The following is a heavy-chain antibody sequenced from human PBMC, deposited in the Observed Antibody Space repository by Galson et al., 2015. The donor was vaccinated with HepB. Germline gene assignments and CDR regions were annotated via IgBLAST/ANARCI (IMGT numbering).Heavy chain of an antibody. CDR2: MNPNSGNT. CDR3: ARGAYSGYDEGSWFDP. V-gene: IGHV1-8*01. Sequence: SVKVSCKASGYTFTSYDINRVRQATGQGLEWMGWMNPNSGNTGYAQKFQGRVTMTRNTSISTAYMELSSLRSEDTAVYYCARGAYSGYDEGSWFDPWGQGTLVTVSS. CDR1: GYTFTSYD. J-gene: IGHJ5*02. D-gene: IGHD5-12*01.